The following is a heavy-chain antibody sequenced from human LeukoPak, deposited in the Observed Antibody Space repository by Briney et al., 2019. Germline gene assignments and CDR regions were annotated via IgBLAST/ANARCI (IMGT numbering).Heavy chain of an antibody. CDR2: IKNDGSET. J-gene: IGHJ4*02. V-gene: IGHV3-7*03. D-gene: IGHD6-19*01. Sequence: GGSLRLSCAVSGFNFRDHWMDWVRQARGKGLEWVGHIKNDGSETYYLDSLKGRFSISRDNTNNALYLQMNSLRVEDPAVYYCVKNDGWFHLAQWAQGTLVPVSS. CDR1: GFNFRDHW. CDR3: VKNDGWFHLAQ.